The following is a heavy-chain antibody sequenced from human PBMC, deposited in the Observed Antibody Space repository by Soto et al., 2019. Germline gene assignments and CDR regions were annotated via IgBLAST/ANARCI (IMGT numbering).Heavy chain of an antibody. D-gene: IGHD4-17*01. CDR3: ARDPLSNGDSYFDY. Sequence: GGSLRLSCAASGFTFDDYGMSWVRQAPGKGLEWVSGINWNGGSTGYADSVKGRFTISRDNAKNSLYLQMNSLRAEDTALYYCARDPLSNGDSYFDYWGQGTLVTVSS. V-gene: IGHV3-20*04. CDR2: INWNGGST. J-gene: IGHJ4*02. CDR1: GFTFDDYG.